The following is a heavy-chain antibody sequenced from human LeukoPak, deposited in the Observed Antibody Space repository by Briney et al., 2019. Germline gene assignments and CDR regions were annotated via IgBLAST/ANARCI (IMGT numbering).Heavy chain of an antibody. V-gene: IGHV3-64*01. Sequence: GGSLRLSCAASGFTFSSYAMHWVRQAPGKGLEFVSAISSNGGSTFYANSVKGRVTISRDNSKNTLYLQMGSLRAEDLAVYYCARDTSYTSSWYDWYFDLWGRGTLVTVSS. CDR2: ISSNGGST. CDR1: GFTFSSYA. D-gene: IGHD6-13*01. J-gene: IGHJ2*01. CDR3: ARDTSYTSSWYDWYFDL.